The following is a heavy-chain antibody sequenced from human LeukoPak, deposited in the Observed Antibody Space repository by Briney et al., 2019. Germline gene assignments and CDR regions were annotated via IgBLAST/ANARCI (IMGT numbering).Heavy chain of an antibody. CDR2: ISRDGSNK. D-gene: IGHD3-22*01. CDR3: AKPGKRRVVTITDFDY. CDR1: GFTFSYYG. J-gene: IGHJ4*02. V-gene: IGHV3-30*18. Sequence: PGRSLRLSCAASGFTFSYYGMHWVRQAPGRGLEWVAVISRDGSNKYYADSVKGRSTISRDNSKNTLYLQMNSLRPEDTSVYYCAKPGKRRVVTITDFDYWGQGTLVTVSS.